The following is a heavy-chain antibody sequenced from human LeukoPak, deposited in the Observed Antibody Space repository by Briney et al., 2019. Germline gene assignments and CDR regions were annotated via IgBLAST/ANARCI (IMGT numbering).Heavy chain of an antibody. CDR1: GYTFTSYG. V-gene: IGHV1-69*13. CDR2: IIPIFGTA. D-gene: IGHD4-17*01. CDR3: ARGLWATVTKNWFDP. Sequence: ASVKVSCKASGYTFTSYGISWVRQAPGQGLEWMGGIIPIFGTANYAQKFQGRVTITADESTSTAYMELSSLRSEDTAVYYCARGLWATVTKNWFDPWGQGTLVTVSS. J-gene: IGHJ5*02.